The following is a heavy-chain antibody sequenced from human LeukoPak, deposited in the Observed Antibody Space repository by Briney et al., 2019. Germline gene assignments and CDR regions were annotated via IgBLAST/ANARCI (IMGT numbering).Heavy chain of an antibody. CDR2: IWYDGSNK. J-gene: IGHJ4*02. D-gene: IGHD3/OR15-3a*01. CDR1: GFTFSNYA. V-gene: IGHV3-33*07. CDR3: ARAGRGLAASD. Sequence: PERSLRLSCAASGFTFSNYAMYRVRQAPGKGLEWVAIIWYDGSNKYYADSVKGRFTISRDNSENTVYLQMSSLRAEDTAVYYCARAGRGLAASDWGQGTLVTVSS.